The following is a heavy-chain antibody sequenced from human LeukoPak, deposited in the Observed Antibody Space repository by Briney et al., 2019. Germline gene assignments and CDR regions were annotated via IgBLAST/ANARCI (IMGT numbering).Heavy chain of an antibody. J-gene: IGHJ5*02. Sequence: SVKVSCKASGGTFSSYAISWVRQAPGQGLEWMGGIIPIFGTANYAQKFQGRVTITADESTSTAYMELSSLRSEDTAVYYCARDRKYGDSGYNWFDPWGQGTLVTVSS. CDR1: GGTFSSYA. CDR2: IIPIFGTA. CDR3: ARDRKYGDSGYNWFDP. D-gene: IGHD4-17*01. V-gene: IGHV1-69*01.